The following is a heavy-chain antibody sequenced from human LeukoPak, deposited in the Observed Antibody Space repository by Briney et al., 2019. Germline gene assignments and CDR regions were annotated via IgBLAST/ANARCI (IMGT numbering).Heavy chain of an antibody. V-gene: IGHV3-30*04. Sequence: SGRSLRLSCAASGFTFSSYAMHWVRQAPGKGLEWVAVISYDGSNKYYADSVKGRFTISRDNSKNSLYLQMNSLRAEDTAVYYCARGEVVTASLPDFYYYYMDVWGKGTTVTISS. D-gene: IGHD2-15*01. CDR1: GFTFSSYA. CDR3: ARGEVVTASLPDFYYYYMDV. J-gene: IGHJ6*03. CDR2: ISYDGSNK.